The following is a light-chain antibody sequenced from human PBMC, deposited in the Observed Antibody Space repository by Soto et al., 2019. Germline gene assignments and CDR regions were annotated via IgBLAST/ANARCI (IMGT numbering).Light chain of an antibody. J-gene: IGKJ1*01. CDR3: QQYNNWPPWT. V-gene: IGKV3-15*01. CDR2: AAS. Sequence: ERVMTQSPPTLAVSPGERATRCCRASQNVENKLAWYQQRPGQSPRLLIYAASTRAPGVPARFSGSGSGTEFTLTISGLQSDDFAVYYCQQYNNWPPWTFGQGTKVDIK. CDR1: QNVENK.